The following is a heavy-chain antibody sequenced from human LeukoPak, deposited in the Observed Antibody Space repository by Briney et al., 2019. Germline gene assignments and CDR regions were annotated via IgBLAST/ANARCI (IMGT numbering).Heavy chain of an antibody. CDR3: ARIGGNEWLRPSGSS. CDR2: ISSSSSTI. J-gene: IGHJ5*02. CDR1: GFTFSSYS. Sequence: GGSLRLSCAASGFTFSSYSMNWVRQAPGKGLEWVSYISSSSSTIYYADSAKGRFTISRDNAKNSLYLQMNSLRDEDTAVYYCARIGGNEWLRPSGSSWGQGTLVTVSS. D-gene: IGHD5-12*01. V-gene: IGHV3-48*02.